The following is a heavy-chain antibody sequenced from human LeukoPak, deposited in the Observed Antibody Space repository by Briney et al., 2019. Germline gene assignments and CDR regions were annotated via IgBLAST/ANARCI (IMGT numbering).Heavy chain of an antibody. J-gene: IGHJ3*02. CDR2: ISAYNGNT. Sequence: GASVKVSCKASGYTFTSYGISWVRQAPGQGLEWMGWISAYNGNTNYAQKLQGRVTMTTDTSTSTAYMELRSLRSDDTAVYYCARRREMATTPAAFDIWGQGTMVTVSS. D-gene: IGHD1-1*01. CDR3: ARRREMATTPAAFDI. V-gene: IGHV1-18*01. CDR1: GYTFTSYG.